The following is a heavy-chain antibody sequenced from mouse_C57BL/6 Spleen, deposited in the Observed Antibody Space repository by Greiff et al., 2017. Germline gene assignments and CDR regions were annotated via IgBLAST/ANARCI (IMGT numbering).Heavy chain of an antibody. V-gene: IGHV1-55*01. J-gene: IGHJ4*01. Sequence: QVQLKQPGAELVKPGASVKMSCKASGYTFTSYWITWVKQRPGQGLEWIGDIYPGSGSTNYNEKFKSKATLTVDTSSRTAYMQHNSQTSEDSAVYYWARWKERTGRYYAMDYWGQGTSVTVAS. CDR1: GYTFTSYW. D-gene: IGHD4-1*01. CDR3: ARWKERTGRYYAMDY. CDR2: IYPGSGST.